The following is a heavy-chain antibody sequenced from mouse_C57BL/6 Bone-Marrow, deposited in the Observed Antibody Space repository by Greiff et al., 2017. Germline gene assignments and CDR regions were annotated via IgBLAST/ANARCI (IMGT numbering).Heavy chain of an antibody. CDR2: IYPGSGST. Sequence: QVQLQQPGAELVKPGASVKMSCKASGYTFTSYWITWVKQRPGQGLEWIGDIYPGSGSTNYNEKFKSKATLTVDTSSSTASMQLSSLTAEDSAVYYCARGPCTTVVAYYFDYWGQGTTLTGAS. V-gene: IGHV1-55*01. D-gene: IGHD1-1*01. CDR1: GYTFTSYW. J-gene: IGHJ2*01. CDR3: ARGPCTTVVAYYFDY.